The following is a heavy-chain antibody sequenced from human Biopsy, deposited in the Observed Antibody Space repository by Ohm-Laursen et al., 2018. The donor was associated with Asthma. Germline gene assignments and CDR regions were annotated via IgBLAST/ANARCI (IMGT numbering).Heavy chain of an antibody. CDR3: AKDLSKAVGGSNDYYYGMDV. V-gene: IGHV3-23*01. CDR1: EFTFGDYW. Sequence: PLRLSCAASEFTFGDYWMTWVRQAPGKGLEWVSAISGGGGGTKYADSVKGRFTISRDNSKNTLSLQMSSLRAEDTALYYCAKDLSKAVGGSNDYYYGMDVWGQGTTVTVAS. D-gene: IGHD6-19*01. J-gene: IGHJ6*02. CDR2: ISGGGGGT.